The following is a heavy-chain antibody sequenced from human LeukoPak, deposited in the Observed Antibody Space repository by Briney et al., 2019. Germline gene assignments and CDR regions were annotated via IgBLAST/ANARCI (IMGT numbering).Heavy chain of an antibody. D-gene: IGHD3-22*01. V-gene: IGHV3-23*01. CDR2: ISGSGGST. CDR3: AKDNGGYYDSSGYIIGDY. CDR1: GFTFSSYA. J-gene: IGHJ4*02. Sequence: GGSLRLSCAASGFTFSSYAMSWVRQAPGKGLEWVSAISGSGGSTYYADSVKGRFTISRDNSKNTLYLQMNSPRAEDTAVYYCAKDNGGYYDSSGYIIGDYWGQGTLVTVSS.